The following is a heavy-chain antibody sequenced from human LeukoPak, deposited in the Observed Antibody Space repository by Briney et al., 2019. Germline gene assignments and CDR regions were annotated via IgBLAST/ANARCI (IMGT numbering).Heavy chain of an antibody. CDR3: GRIGGRSKAAKGDAFDI. CDR1: GFTFSSYS. D-gene: IGHD6-6*01. V-gene: IGHV3-21*06. J-gene: IGHJ3*02. Sequence: GGSLRLSCATSGFTFSSYSMNWVRQAPGKELEWVSSISSGSTYMYYADSVKGRFTISRDNAQNLVYLQMNSLRAEDTAVYYCGRIGGRSKAAKGDAFDIWGQGTMVTVSS. CDR2: ISSGSTYM.